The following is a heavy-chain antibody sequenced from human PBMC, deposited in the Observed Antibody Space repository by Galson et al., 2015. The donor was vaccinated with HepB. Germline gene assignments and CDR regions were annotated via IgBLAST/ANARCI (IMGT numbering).Heavy chain of an antibody. CDR1: GGSVSSGSYY. V-gene: IGHV4-61*01. CDR2: IYYSGST. D-gene: IGHD5-12*01. Sequence: SETLSLTCTVSGGSVSSGSYYWSWIRQPPGKGLEWIGYIYYSGSTNYNPSLKSRVTISVDTSKNQFSLKLSSVTAADTAVYYCARVGYSGYGYFDYWGQGTLVTVSS. J-gene: IGHJ4*02. CDR3: ARVGYSGYGYFDY.